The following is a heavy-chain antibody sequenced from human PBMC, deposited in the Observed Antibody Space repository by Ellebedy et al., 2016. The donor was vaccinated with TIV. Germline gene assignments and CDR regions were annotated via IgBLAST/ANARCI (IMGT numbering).Heavy chain of an antibody. CDR2: VYYSGIA. V-gene: IGHV4-59*01. CDR1: NGSISGSF. J-gene: IGHJ5*02. D-gene: IGHD3-22*01. CDR3: ARDRDSTGYFSP. Sequence: MPGGSLRLSCTVSNGSISGSFWTWVRRPPGKGLEWIGYVYYSGIANYNPSLQSRLTISVDTSRNQLSLKLNSVTAADTAVYYWARDRDSTGYFSPWGQGILVTVSS.